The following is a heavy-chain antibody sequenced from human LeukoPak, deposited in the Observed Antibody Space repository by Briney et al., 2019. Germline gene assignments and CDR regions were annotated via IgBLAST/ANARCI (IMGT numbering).Heavy chain of an antibody. V-gene: IGHV3-15*05. CDR3: VTGGHFFGT. D-gene: IGHD3-3*02. J-gene: IGHJ5*02. Sequence: GGSLRLSCAATGFLVTDIWTGWVRQAPGRGPEWLGHVKKEADGGTSETATHVRDRFFLSKDVSKNYLYLEMNSLRPEDTGLYFCVTGGHFFGTWGQGVQVTVSS. CDR1: GFLVTDIW. CDR2: VKKEADGGTS.